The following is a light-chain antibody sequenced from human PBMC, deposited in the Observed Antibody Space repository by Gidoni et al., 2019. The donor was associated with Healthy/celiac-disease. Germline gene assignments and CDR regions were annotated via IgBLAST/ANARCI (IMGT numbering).Light chain of an antibody. Sequence: IQMTQSTSPLSASVGDRVTITCRASQSISSYLNWYQQKPGKAPKLLIYAASSLQSGVPSRFSGSGSGTDFTLTISSLQPEDFATYYCQQSYSTPLTFGGGTKVEIK. V-gene: IGKV1-39*01. J-gene: IGKJ4*01. CDR1: QSISSY. CDR2: AAS. CDR3: QQSYSTPLT.